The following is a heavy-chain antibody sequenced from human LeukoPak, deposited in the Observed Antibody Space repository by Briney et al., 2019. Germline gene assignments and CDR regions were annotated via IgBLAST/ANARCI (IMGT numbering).Heavy chain of an antibody. D-gene: IGHD6-19*01. CDR3: ARAQGYSSGWDFQH. CDR2: IYYSGST. J-gene: IGHJ1*01. V-gene: IGHV4-59*01. Sequence: LETLSLTCTVSGGSISSYYWSWIRQPPGKGLEWIGYIYYSGSTNYNPSLKSRVTISVDASKNQFSLKMSSMTAADTAVYYCARAQGYSSGWDFQHWGQGTLVTVSS. CDR1: GGSISSYY.